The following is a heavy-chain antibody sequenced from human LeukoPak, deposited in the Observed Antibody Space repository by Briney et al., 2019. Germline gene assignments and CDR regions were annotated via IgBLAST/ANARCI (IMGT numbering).Heavy chain of an antibody. D-gene: IGHD2-15*01. V-gene: IGHV3-30-3*01. CDR2: ISYDGSNK. CDR1: GFTFSSYA. J-gene: IGHJ4*02. Sequence: GGSLRLSCAASGFTFSSYAMNWVRQAPGKGLEWVAVISYDGSNKHYADSVKGRFTVSRDNSKNTLYLQMNSLRAEDTAVYYCARGVDCSGGSCRDYWGQGTLVTVSS. CDR3: ARGVDCSGGSCRDY.